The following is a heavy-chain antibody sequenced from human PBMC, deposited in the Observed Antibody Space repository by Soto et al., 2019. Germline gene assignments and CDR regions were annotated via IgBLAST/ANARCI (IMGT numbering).Heavy chain of an antibody. CDR2: IYYSGST. J-gene: IGHJ4*02. D-gene: IGHD3-9*01. Sequence: SETLSLTCTVSGGSISTYYWSWIRQPPGKGLEWIGYIYYSGSTNYNPSLKSRVTISVDTSKNQFSLKLSSVTAADTAVYYCARANYDFLTGYYPDYFDFWGQGTLVTVSS. CDR1: GGSISTYY. V-gene: IGHV4-59*01. CDR3: ARANYDFLTGYYPDYFDF.